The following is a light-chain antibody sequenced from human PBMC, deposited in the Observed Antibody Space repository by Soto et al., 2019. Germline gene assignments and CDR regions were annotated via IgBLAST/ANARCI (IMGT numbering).Light chain of an antibody. CDR1: NIGSKS. V-gene: IGLV3-21*04. CDR2: YDS. CDR3: QVWDSSSDVV. Sequence: SYELTQPPSVLVAPGKTARITCGGNNIGSKSVHWYQQKPGQAPVLVIYYDSDRPSGIPERFSGSNSGNTATLTISRVEAGDEADYYCQVWDSSSDVVFGGGTKVTVL. J-gene: IGLJ2*01.